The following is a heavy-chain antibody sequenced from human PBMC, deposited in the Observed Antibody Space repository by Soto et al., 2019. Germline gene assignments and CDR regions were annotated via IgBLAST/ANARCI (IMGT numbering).Heavy chain of an antibody. D-gene: IGHD2-8*01. CDR3: ARAGRRYCTNCVCYRDYYYYYMAV. V-gene: IGHV1-8*01. CDR1: GYTFTSYD. CDR2: MNPNSGNT. J-gene: IGHJ6*03. Sequence: ASVKVSCKASGYTFTSYDINWVRQATGQGLEWMGWMNPNSGNTGYAQKFQGRVTMTRNTSISTAYMELSSLRSEDTAVYYCARAGRRYCTNCVCYRDYYYYYMAVWGKGTTVTVSS.